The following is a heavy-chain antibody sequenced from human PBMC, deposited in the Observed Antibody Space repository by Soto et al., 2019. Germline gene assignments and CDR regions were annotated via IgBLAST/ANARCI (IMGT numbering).Heavy chain of an antibody. CDR3: ARGLELRYGMDV. D-gene: IGHD1-7*01. CDR1: GGTFSSYA. J-gene: IGHJ6*02. Sequence: SVKVSCKASGGTFSSYAISWVRQAPGKGLEWMGGIIPIFGTANYAQKFQGRVTITADESTSTAYMELSSLRSEDTAVYYCARGLELRYGMDVWGQGTTVTSP. V-gene: IGHV1-69*13. CDR2: IIPIFGTA.